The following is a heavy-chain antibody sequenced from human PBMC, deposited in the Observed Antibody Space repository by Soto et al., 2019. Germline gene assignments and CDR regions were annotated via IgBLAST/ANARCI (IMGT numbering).Heavy chain of an antibody. CDR1: GFTFNTYD. Sequence: EVQLVESGGGLVKPGGSLRLSCAASGFTFNTYDMNWVRQAPGKGLEWVSSITTSSAYIYYADSLKGRITISRDNAKNSLFLQMNSLRAEDTAVYYCVRSGTARLLRHSWFDTWGHGTLFTVSS. CDR2: ITTSSAYI. CDR3: VRSGTARLLRHSWFDT. V-gene: IGHV3-21*01. J-gene: IGHJ5*01. D-gene: IGHD2-21*01.